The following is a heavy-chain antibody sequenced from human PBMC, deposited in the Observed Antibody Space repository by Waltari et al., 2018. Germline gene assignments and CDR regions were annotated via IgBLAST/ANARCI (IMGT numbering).Heavy chain of an antibody. CDR2: IYHSGST. CDR1: GYSISSGYY. J-gene: IGHJ6*03. CDR3: VRDYVTLGYYYYYMDV. V-gene: IGHV4-38-2*02. Sequence: QVQLQESGPGLVKPSETLSLTCAVSGYSISSGYYWGWIRQPPGKGLEWIGSIYHSGSTYYNPSLKSRVTISVDTSKNQFSLKLSSVTAADTAVYYCVRDYVTLGYYYYYMDVWGKGTTVTVSS. D-gene: IGHD3-16*01.